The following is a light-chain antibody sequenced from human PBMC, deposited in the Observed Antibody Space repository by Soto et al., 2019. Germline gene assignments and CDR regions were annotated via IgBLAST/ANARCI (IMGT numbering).Light chain of an antibody. CDR3: QHYNSYSEA. J-gene: IGKJ1*01. CDR1: ESIATW. CDR2: DAS. V-gene: IGKV1-5*01. Sequence: DVHMTQSPSTLSASVGDRVTITCRASESIATWLAWYQQKPGKAPKLLIYDASRLGTGVPSRFSGGGSGTEFTLTITGLQPDDFATYYCQHYNSYSEAFGQGTKVELK.